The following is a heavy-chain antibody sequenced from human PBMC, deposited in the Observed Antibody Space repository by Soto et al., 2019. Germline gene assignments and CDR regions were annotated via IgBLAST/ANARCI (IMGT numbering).Heavy chain of an antibody. D-gene: IGHD2-15*01. V-gene: IGHV1-3*01. Sequence: GASVKVSCNASGYPFTSYAMHWVRQSTGQRHERMEWNNDGISDTEYSEKFQDRVTITRDTCASTAYIELSSLRSEDTAVYYCARDFSMVVLAPGYWGQGTLVTVSS. CDR3: ARDFSMVVLAPGY. CDR1: GYPFTSYA. J-gene: IGHJ4*02. CDR2: NNDGISDT.